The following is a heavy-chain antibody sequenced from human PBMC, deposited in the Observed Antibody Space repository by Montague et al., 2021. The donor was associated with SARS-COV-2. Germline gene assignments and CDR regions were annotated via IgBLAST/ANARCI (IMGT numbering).Heavy chain of an antibody. J-gene: IGHJ3*02. V-gene: IGHV3-43*02. CDR1: GFTFDDYA. Sequence: SLRLSCAASGFTFDDYAMHWVRQAPGEGLEWVSLISGDGGSTYYADSVKGRFTISRDNSKNSLYLQMNSLRTEDTALYYCARRALYSSSYAFDIWGQGTMVTVSS. CDR2: ISGDGGST. CDR3: ARRALYSSSYAFDI. D-gene: IGHD6-6*01.